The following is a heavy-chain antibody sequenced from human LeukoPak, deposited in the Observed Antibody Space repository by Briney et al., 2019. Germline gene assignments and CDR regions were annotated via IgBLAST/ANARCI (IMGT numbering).Heavy chain of an antibody. CDR1: GFAFSSSS. D-gene: IGHD2-2*01. J-gene: IGHJ4*02. V-gene: IGHV3-23*01. Sequence: GGSLRLSCATSGFAFSSSSMSWVRQAPGKGLEWVSTISGAGGSSWYAESVKGRFTISRDNSMNSVSLQMSSLRADDTALYYCAKDDKGSRGLISFWGQGTLVTVSS. CDR2: ISGAGGSS. CDR3: AKDDKGSRGLISF.